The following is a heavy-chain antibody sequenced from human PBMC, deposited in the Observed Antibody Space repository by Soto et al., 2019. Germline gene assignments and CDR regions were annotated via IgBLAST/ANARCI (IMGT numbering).Heavy chain of an antibody. Sequence: ESLNLSCKGSGYSFTSYWIGWVRQMRGKGLEWMGIIYPGDSDTRYSPSFQGQVTISADKSISTAYLQWSSLKASDTAMYYCARRSKQAAGIFDWGQGTLVNLSS. CDR2: IYPGDSDT. D-gene: IGHD6-13*01. J-gene: IGHJ4*02. CDR1: GYSFTSYW. V-gene: IGHV5-51*01. CDR3: ARRSKQAAGIFD.